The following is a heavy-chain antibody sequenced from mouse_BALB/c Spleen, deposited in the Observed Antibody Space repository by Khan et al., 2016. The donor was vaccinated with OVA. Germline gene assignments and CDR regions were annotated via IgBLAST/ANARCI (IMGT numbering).Heavy chain of an antibody. V-gene: IGHV1S81*02. CDR1: GYTFSSYY. CDR3: IRSGYASVAY. J-gene: IGHJ3*01. D-gene: IGHD3-2*02. Sequence: QVQLKESGAELVKTGASVKLSCKASGYTFSSYYLYWVKQRPGQGLEWIGEINPSNGGSNFNEKFNSKATLTVDKSAYTAYMQLSSLTSEDSAVYYCIRSGYASVAYWGQGTLVTVSA. CDR2: INPSNGGS.